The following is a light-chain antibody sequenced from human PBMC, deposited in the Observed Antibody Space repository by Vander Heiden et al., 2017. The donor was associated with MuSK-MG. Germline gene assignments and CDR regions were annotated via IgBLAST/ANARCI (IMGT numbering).Light chain of an antibody. J-gene: IGKJ1*01. Sequence: IQLTQSPSTLSASEGDRVTITCRASQSISPWLAWFQQKPGKAPNLLIYRASSLEGGVPSRFSGSGSGTEFTLTISSLQPDDFATYYCQQYKTYPWTFGQGTKVEVK. CDR2: RAS. V-gene: IGKV1-5*03. CDR1: QSISPW. CDR3: QQYKTYPWT.